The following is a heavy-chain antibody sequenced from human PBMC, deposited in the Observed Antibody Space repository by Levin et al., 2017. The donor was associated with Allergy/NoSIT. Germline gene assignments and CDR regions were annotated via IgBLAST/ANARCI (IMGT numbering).Heavy chain of an antibody. CDR2: ISASSSAI. D-gene: IGHD2/OR15-2a*01. CDR3: ATDFLLVDH. Sequence: AGGSLRLSCEVSGFTISSFGMNWVRQAPGKGLEWVAHISASSSAIHYADSVKGRFTISRDNAENSLYLQMNSLRAEDTAVYYCATDFLLVDHWGQGTLVTVSS. CDR1: GFTISSFG. J-gene: IGHJ5*02. V-gene: IGHV3-48*01.